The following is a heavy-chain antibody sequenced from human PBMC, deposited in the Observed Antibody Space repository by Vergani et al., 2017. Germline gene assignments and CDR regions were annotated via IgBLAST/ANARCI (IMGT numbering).Heavy chain of an antibody. D-gene: IGHD2-2*01. CDR3: ATGIVVVPAAIDAFDF. CDR1: GFTFSSYG. CDR2: ISYDGSNK. V-gene: IGHV3-30*03. J-gene: IGHJ3*01. Sequence: QVQLVESGGGVVQPGRSLRLSCAASGFTFSSYGMHWVRQAPGKGLEWVAVISYDGSNKYYADSVKGRFTISRDNSKNTLYLQMNSLRAEDTAVYYCATGIVVVPAAIDAFDFWGQGTMVTVSS.